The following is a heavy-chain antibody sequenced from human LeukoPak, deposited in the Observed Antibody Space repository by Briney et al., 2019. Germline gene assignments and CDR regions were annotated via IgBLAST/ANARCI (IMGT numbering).Heavy chain of an antibody. D-gene: IGHD2-21*02. CDR1: GGSISSYY. J-gene: IGHJ4*02. V-gene: IGHV4-59*12. CDR2: IYYSGST. CDR3: ARFLSPFADCGGDCYRYYFDY. Sequence: PSETLSLTCTVSGGSISSYYWSWIRQPPGKGLEWIGYIYYSGSTNYNPSLKSRVTISVDTSKNQFSLKLSSVTAADTAVYYCARFLSPFADCGGDCYRYYFDYWGQGTLVTVSS.